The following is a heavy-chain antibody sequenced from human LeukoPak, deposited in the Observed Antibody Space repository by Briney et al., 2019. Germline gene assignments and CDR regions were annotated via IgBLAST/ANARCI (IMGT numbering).Heavy chain of an antibody. Sequence: PSETLSLTCTVSGDSISGSSFYWGWIRQPPGKGLAWIGSIYNSGSTNYNPSLKSRVTISVDTSKNQFSLKLSSVTAADTAVYYCASYLGSSLGYWGQGTLVTVSS. CDR1: GDSISGSSFY. CDR3: ASYLGSSLGY. V-gene: IGHV4-39*07. CDR2: IYNSGST. D-gene: IGHD6-6*01. J-gene: IGHJ4*02.